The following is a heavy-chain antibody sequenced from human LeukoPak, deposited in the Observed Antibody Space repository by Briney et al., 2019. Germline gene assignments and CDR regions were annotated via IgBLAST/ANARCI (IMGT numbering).Heavy chain of an antibody. CDR3: AKDWYSSSAGILDY. J-gene: IGHJ4*02. D-gene: IGHD6-6*01. Sequence: GGSLRLSCAASGFTFSSYGMHWVRQAPGKGLEWVAFIRYDGSNKYYADSVKGRFTISRDNSKNTLYLQMNSLRAEDTAVYYCAKDWYSSSAGILDYWGQGTLVTVSS. V-gene: IGHV3-30*02. CDR2: IRYDGSNK. CDR1: GFTFSSYG.